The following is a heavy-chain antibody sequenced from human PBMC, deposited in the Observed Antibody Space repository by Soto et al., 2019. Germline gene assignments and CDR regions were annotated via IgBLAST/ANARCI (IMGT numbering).Heavy chain of an antibody. J-gene: IGHJ5*02. CDR3: ARQGYVSSWFDP. CDR2: VSYSGNT. Sequence: QLQLQESGPGVVRPSETLSLTCTVSGDSINKSRYYWAWIRQPPGKGLEWIASVSYSGNTYYNPSLKSRVTMSVDTSKNHFFLRLSSVTAADTALYCCARQGYVSSWFDPWGQGAQVTVSS. CDR1: GDSINKSRYY. D-gene: IGHD3-16*01. V-gene: IGHV4-39*01.